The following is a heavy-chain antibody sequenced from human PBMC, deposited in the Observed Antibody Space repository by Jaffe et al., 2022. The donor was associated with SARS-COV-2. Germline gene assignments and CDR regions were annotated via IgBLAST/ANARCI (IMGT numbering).Heavy chain of an antibody. Sequence: QLQLQESGPGLVKPSETLSLTCSVSGGSISRSSFYWGWIRQPPGKGLEWIGSIYYTGSTYYHPSLQSRVTMSVDTSKNHFSLKLSSVTAADTAFYYCARGYSNYYNWFDPWGQGTLVTVSS. CDR3: ARGYSNYYNWFDP. CDR2: IYYTGST. J-gene: IGHJ5*02. CDR1: GGSISRSSFY. V-gene: IGHV4-39*02. D-gene: IGHD4-4*01.